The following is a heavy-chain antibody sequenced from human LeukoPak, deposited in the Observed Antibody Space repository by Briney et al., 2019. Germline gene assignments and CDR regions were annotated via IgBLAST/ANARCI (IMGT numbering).Heavy chain of an antibody. J-gene: IGHJ4*02. CDR2: ISRGSDHI. CDR1: GFTFSSYA. D-gene: IGHD6-19*01. Sequence: PGGSLRLSCAASGFTFSSYAMNWVRQAPGKGLEWVSSISRGSDHIFYADSMKGRFTISRDNAKNSLYLQMNSLGAEDTAVYYCAKDPGSGDFDYWGQGTLVTVSS. V-gene: IGHV3-21*01. CDR3: AKDPGSGDFDY.